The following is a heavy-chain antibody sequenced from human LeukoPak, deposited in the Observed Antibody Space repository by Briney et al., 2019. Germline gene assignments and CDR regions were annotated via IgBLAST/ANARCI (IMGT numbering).Heavy chain of an antibody. CDR3: ARSYYYGSGSSRYYYYYYMDV. Sequence: ASVKVSCKASGYTFTGYYMHWVRQAPGQGLEWMGWINPNSGGTNYAQKFQGRVTITADESTSTAYMELSSLRSEDTAVYYCARSYYYGSGSSRYYYYYYMDVWGKGTTVTISS. CDR1: GYTFTGYY. V-gene: IGHV1-2*02. CDR2: INPNSGGT. D-gene: IGHD3-10*01. J-gene: IGHJ6*03.